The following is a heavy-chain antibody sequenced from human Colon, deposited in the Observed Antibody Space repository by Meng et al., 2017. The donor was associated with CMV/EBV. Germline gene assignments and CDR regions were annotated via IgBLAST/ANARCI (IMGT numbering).Heavy chain of an antibody. CDR3: ARDFKSGRP. Sequence: SETLSLTCTVSGGSVSSGSYYWSWIRQPPGKGLEWIGYIYYSGSTNYNPSLKSRVTISVDTSKNQFSLKLSSVTAADTAVYYCARDFKSGRPWGQGTLVTVSS. V-gene: IGHV4-61*01. CDR1: GGSVSSGSYY. J-gene: IGHJ5*02. CDR2: IYYSGST.